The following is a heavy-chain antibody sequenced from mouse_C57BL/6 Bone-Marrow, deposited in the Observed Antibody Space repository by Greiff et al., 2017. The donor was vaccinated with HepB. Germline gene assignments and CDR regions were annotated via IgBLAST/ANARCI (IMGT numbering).Heavy chain of an antibody. D-gene: IGHD1-1*01. CDR1: GYAFSSYW. CDR3: ARSWYYGFPYYFDY. Sequence: QVQLQQSGAELVKPGASVKISCKASGYAFSSYWMNWVKQRPGKGLEWIGQIYPGDGDTNYNGKFKGKATLTADKSSSTAYMQLSSLTSEDSAVYFCARSWYYGFPYYFDYWGQGTTLTVSS. CDR2: IYPGDGDT. V-gene: IGHV1-80*01. J-gene: IGHJ2*01.